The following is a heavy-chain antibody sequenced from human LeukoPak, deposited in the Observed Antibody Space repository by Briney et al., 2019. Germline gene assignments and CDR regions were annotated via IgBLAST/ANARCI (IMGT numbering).Heavy chain of an antibody. CDR3: AKDLEYSSSWYSFFDY. CDR1: GFTFSSYA. D-gene: IGHD6-13*01. CDR2: ISGSGGST. J-gene: IGHJ4*02. V-gene: IGHV3-23*01. Sequence: GGSLRLSCAASGFTFSSYAMSWVRQAPGKGLEWVSAISGSGGSTYYADSVKGRFTISRDNSKNTLYLQMNSLRAEDTAVYYCAKDLEYSSSWYSFFDYWGQGTLVTVSS.